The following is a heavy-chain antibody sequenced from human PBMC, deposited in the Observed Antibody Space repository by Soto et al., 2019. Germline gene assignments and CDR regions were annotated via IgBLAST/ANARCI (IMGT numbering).Heavy chain of an antibody. CDR3: AKWGNWSCASDS. J-gene: IGHJ5*01. CDR2: ISANNGNT. V-gene: IGHV1-18*01. Sequence: QVQLVQSGAEVKKPGASVKVSCKASGCTFTTSGITWVRQATGQRLEWMGWISANNGNTNYAQNVQGRVAMTTDTYTSKANMELRGQRTHDTAEYYCAKWGNWSCASDSWGQGTLINGS. D-gene: IGHD1-20*01. CDR1: GCTFTTSG.